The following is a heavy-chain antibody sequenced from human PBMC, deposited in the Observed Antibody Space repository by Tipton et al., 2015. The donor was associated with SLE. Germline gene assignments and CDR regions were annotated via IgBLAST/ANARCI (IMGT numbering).Heavy chain of an antibody. CDR1: GYTFTSYA. Sequence: QSGAEVKKPGASVKVSCKASGYTFTSYAMNWVRQAPGQGLEWMGWINTNTGNPTYAQGFTGRFVFSLDTSVSTAYLQISSLKAEDTAVYYCAGGQQLVPYYYYYGMDVWGQGTTVTVSS. J-gene: IGHJ6*02. CDR3: AGGQQLVPYYYYYGMDV. V-gene: IGHV7-4-1*02. D-gene: IGHD6-13*01. CDR2: INTNTGNP.